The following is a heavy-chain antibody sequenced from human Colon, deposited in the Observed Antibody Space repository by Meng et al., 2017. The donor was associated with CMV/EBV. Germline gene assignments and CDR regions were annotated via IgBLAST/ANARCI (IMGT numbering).Heavy chain of an antibody. CDR1: GFTFRTFW. Sequence: GESLKISCAASGFTFRTFWMHWVRQVPGRGPVWVSRVNSDGSNTPYADSARGRFTISRDNAKNTLYLQMSGPRAEDTAIYYCAGSESSNKFDYWGQGTLVTVSS. V-gene: IGHV3-74*01. CDR2: VNSDGSNT. J-gene: IGHJ4*02. D-gene: IGHD6-6*01. CDR3: AGSESSNKFDY.